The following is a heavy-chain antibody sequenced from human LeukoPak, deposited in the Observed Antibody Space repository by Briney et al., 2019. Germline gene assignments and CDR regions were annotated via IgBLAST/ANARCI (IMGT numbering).Heavy chain of an antibody. CDR3: ARDKWYVAAAGTGVFDI. D-gene: IGHD6-13*01. Sequence: GASVKVSCKASGYTFTSYGISWVRQAPGQGLEWMGWISAYNGNTNYAQKLQGRVTMTTDTSTSTAYMELRSLRSDDTAVYYCARDKWYVAAAGTGVFDIWGQGTMVTVSS. CDR2: ISAYNGNT. V-gene: IGHV1-18*01. CDR1: GYTFTSYG. J-gene: IGHJ3*02.